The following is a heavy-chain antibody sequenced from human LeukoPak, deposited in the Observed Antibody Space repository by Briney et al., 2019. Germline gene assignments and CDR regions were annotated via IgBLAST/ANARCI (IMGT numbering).Heavy chain of an antibody. D-gene: IGHD6-13*01. CDR3: AGGGVSSSWYGPYYYYYYYMDV. V-gene: IGHV1-8*03. J-gene: IGHJ6*03. CDR2: MNPNSGNT. Sequence: ASVKVSCKASGYTFTSYDINWVRQATGQGLEWMGWMNPNSGNTGYAQKFQGRVTITRNTSISTAYMELSSLRSEDTAVYYCAGGGVSSSWYGPYYYYYYYMDVWGKGTTVTVSS. CDR1: GYTFTSYD.